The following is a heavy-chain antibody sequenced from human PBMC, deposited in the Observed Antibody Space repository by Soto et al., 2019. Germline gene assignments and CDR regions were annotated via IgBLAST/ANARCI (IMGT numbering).Heavy chain of an antibody. CDR3: AKATSGSYHPDY. J-gene: IGHJ4*02. CDR1: VSTFSSYG. D-gene: IGHD1-26*01. Sequence: QTGGSLRLSCAASVSTFSSYGMHWVRPAPSKGLEWVAVIWYDGSNKDYADSVKGRFTISRDNSKNTLYLQMNSLRAEDKALYYGAKATSGSYHPDYGAQGTLVTVS. V-gene: IGHV3-33*06. CDR2: IWYDGSNK.